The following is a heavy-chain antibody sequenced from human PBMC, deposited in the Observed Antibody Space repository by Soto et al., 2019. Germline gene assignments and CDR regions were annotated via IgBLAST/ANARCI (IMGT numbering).Heavy chain of an antibody. D-gene: IGHD3-16*01. J-gene: IGHJ4*02. CDR1: GGAFSSYA. Sequence: GASVKVSCKASGGAFSSYAISWVRQAPGQGLEWMGGIIPIFGTANYAQKFQGRVTITADESTSTAYMELSSLRSEDTAVYYCAREGGEYYFDYWGQGTLVTVSS. V-gene: IGHV1-69*13. CDR2: IIPIFGTA. CDR3: AREGGEYYFDY.